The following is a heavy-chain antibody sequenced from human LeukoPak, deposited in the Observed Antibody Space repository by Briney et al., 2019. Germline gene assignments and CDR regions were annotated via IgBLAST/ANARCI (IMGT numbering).Heavy chain of an antibody. CDR2: MHHSGST. J-gene: IGHJ5*02. CDR3: ARDPGAYYDSSGYLNWFDP. Sequence: SGGSLRLSCAASGFTFTTYGMHWVRKAPGKGLEWIGSMHHSGSTYYNPSLKSRVTTSVDTSKNQFSLKLSSVTAADTAVYYCARDPGAYYDSSGYLNWFDPWGQGTLVTVSS. V-gene: IGHV4-38-2*02. CDR1: GFTFTTYG. D-gene: IGHD3-22*01.